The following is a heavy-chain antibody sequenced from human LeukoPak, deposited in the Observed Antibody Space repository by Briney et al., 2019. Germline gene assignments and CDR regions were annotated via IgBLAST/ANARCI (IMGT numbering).Heavy chain of an antibody. J-gene: IGHJ5*02. CDR1: GFTFSSYA. CDR3: ARGDCSFTSCFFDP. V-gene: IGHV3-30*02. Sequence: GGSLRLSCAASGFTFSSYAMHWVRQAPGKGLEWVTFIRYDGSNTYYADSVKGRFTISRDNSNNTVSLQMNSLRTQDTAVYFCARGDCSFTSCFFDPWGQGTLVTVSS. CDR2: IRYDGSNT. D-gene: IGHD2-2*01.